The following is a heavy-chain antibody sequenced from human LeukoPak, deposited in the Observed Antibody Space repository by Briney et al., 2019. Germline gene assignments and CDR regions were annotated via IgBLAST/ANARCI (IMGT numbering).Heavy chain of an antibody. CDR2: ISSSSYI. CDR1: GFTFSSYS. V-gene: IGHV3-21*01. J-gene: IGHJ4*02. Sequence: GESLKISCAASGFTFSSYSMNWVRQAPGKGLEWVSSISSSSYIYYADSVKGRFTISRDNAKNSLYLQMNSLRAEDTAVYYCRCSSTSLDYWGQGTLVTVSS. D-gene: IGHD2-2*01. CDR3: RCSSTSLDY.